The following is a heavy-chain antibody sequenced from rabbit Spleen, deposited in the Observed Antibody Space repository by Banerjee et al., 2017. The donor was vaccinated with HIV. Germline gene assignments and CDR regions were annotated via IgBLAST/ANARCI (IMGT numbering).Heavy chain of an antibody. V-gene: IGHV1S40*01. CDR1: GVSFSVSSY. CDR3: ARGSAYAGAGYAL. D-gene: IGHD4-2*01. J-gene: IGHJ4*01. Sequence: QSLEESGGDLVKPGASLTLTCIASGVSFSVSSYMCWVRQAPEKGLEWIGCIGAGSGATYYATWAKGRFTISKTSSTTVALQMTGLTAADTATCFCARGSAYAGAGYALWGPGTLVTVS. CDR2: IGAGSGAT.